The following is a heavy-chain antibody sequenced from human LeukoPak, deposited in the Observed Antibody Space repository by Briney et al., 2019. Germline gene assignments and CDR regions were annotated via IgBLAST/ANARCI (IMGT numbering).Heavy chain of an antibody. V-gene: IGHV3-53*01. Sequence: GGSLRLSCAASGFTSSRNYMSWFRQAPGKGLEWVSVISSGGSTYYADSVKGRFIISRDNSKNTLYLQMNSLTAEDTAVYYCARAQGGAVFDYWGQGTLVTVSS. CDR3: ARAQGGAVFDY. J-gene: IGHJ4*02. CDR1: GFTSSRNY. CDR2: ISSGGST. D-gene: IGHD1-26*01.